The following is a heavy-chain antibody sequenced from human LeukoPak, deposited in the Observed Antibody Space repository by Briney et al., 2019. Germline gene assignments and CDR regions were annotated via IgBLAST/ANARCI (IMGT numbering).Heavy chain of an antibody. V-gene: IGHV1-2*02. CDR2: INPNNGGT. D-gene: IGHD3-22*01. CDR1: GYTFTGYY. CDR3: ARDFHYYDSSGYYYRFDYFDY. J-gene: IGHJ4*02. Sequence: ASVKVSCKASGYTFTGYYMHWVRQAPGQGFEWMGWINPNNGGTNYAQKFQGRVTMTRDTSISTAYMELSRLRSDDTAVYYCARDFHYYDSSGYYYRFDYFDYWGQGTLVTVSS.